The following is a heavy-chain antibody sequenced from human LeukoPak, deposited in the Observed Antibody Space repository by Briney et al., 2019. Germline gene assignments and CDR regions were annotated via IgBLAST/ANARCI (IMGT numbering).Heavy chain of an antibody. CDR1: GFTFSNYW. CDR3: ARDRVYCSGGSCENTRFDY. Sequence: GGSLRLSCAASGFTFSNYWMSWVRQAPGKGLEWVANINQDGSEKYYVDSVKGRFTISRDNAKNSLYLQMNSLRAEDTAVYYCARDRVYCSGGSCENTRFDYWGQGTLVTVSS. V-gene: IGHV3-7*05. CDR2: INQDGSEK. D-gene: IGHD2-15*01. J-gene: IGHJ4*02.